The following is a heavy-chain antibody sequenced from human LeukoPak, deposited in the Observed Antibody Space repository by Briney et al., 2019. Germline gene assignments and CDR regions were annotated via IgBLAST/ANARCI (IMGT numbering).Heavy chain of an antibody. Sequence: PGGSLRLSCAASGFTFSSYWMSWVRQAPGKGLEWVANIKQDGSEKYNVDSVKGRFTISRDSAKKSLYLQMNSLRAEDTAVYYCARVGGTVKAPVGFDYWGQGTLVTVSS. CDR2: IKQDGSEK. CDR1: GFTFSSYW. V-gene: IGHV3-7*01. CDR3: ARVGGTVKAPVGFDY. D-gene: IGHD4-11*01. J-gene: IGHJ4*02.